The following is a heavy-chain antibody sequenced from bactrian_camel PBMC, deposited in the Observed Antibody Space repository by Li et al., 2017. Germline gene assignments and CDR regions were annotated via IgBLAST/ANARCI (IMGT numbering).Heavy chain of an antibody. J-gene: IGHJ6*01. Sequence: HVQLVESGGGSVQIGGSLRLSCTFSGAPLDDYSVGWWRQSDGKAREGIAGIRRDGDEYYADSVKGRFTISQDNAKSTLYLQTNSLKTEDTAVYYCATGPYTWWTASFGYWGQGTQVTVS. D-gene: IGHD7*01. V-gene: IGHV3S55*01. CDR3: ATGPYTWWTASFGY. CDR2: IRRDGDE. CDR1: GAPLDDYS.